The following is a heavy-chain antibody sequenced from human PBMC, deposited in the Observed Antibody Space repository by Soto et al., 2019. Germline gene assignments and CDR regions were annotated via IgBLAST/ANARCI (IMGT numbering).Heavy chain of an antibody. CDR2: IFHGGNT. CDR1: GLFISSGNY. J-gene: IGHJ3*01. V-gene: IGHV4-38-2*01. CDR3: ARARWYDAFDD. D-gene: IGHD2-15*01. Sequence: SETLSLTCAVSGLFISSGNYWGWIRKPPGKGLEWIGSIFHGGNTYYNPSLKSRVTISVDVSKNQFSLKLNSVTAADTAVYDCARARWYDAFDDWGQGTVVTVSS.